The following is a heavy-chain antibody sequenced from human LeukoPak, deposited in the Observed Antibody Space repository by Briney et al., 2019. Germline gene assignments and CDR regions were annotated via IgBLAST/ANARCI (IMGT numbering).Heavy chain of an antibody. J-gene: IGHJ4*02. CDR2: ITSSGGTI. V-gene: IGHV3-48*03. CDR1: GFTFSNYE. Sequence: PGGSLRLSCAASGFTFSNYEMNWVRQAPGKGLEWLSYITSSGGTIYYADSVKGRFTISRDNAKNSLDLQMNSLRGEDTAVYYCASILGGTRARGFGLWGQGTLVTVSS. CDR3: ASILGGTRARGFGL. D-gene: IGHD1-26*01.